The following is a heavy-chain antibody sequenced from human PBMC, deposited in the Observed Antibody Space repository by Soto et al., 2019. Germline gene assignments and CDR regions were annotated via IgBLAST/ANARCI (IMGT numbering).Heavy chain of an antibody. CDR2: IYYSRST. V-gene: IGHV4-59*01. D-gene: IGHD4-17*01. CDR3: SRVSATVVTPILYYYYGMDV. J-gene: IGHJ6*02. CDR1: GGSISSYY. Sequence: SETLSLTCTVSGGSISSYYWSWIRQPPGKGLEWIGYIYYSRSTNYNPFLKSRVTISVDTSQNQFFLKLSSVTASDTAVFFFSRVSATVVTPILYYYYGMDVWGQGTTVTVSS.